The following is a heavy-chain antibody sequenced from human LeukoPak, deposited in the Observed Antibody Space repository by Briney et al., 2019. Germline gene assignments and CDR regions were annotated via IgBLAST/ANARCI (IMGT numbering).Heavy chain of an antibody. CDR1: GFTFSSYA. J-gene: IGHJ4*02. V-gene: IGHV3-23*01. CDR3: ARGSDIVGATTDY. D-gene: IGHD1-26*01. Sequence: PGGSLRLSCAASGFTFSSYAMSWVRQAPGKGLEWVSAISGSGGSTYYADSVKGRFTISRDNSKNTLYLQMNSLRAEDTAVYYCARGSDIVGATTDYWGQGTLVTVSS. CDR2: ISGSGGST.